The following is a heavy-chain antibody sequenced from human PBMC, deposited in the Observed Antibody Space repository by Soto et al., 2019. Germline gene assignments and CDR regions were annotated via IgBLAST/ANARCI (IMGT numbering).Heavy chain of an antibody. CDR1: GFTFSSYT. CDR2: ISDSGRTT. J-gene: IGHJ3*02. V-gene: IGHV3-48*02. D-gene: IGHD5-12*01. CDR3: ARVLGYAYGGAFDI. Sequence: GGSLRLSCAASGFTFSSYTINWVRQAPGKGLEWVSYISDSGRTTYYADSVKGRFTISRDNAKSSVSLQMNSLRDEDAAVNYSARVLGYAYGGAFDIWGQGTKVTVS.